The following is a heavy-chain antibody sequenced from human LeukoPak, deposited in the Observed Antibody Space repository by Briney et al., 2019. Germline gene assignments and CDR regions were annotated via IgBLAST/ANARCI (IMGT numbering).Heavy chain of an antibody. CDR3: TTDLVVAATGY. Sequence: GGSLRLSCAASGFTFSNAWMSWVRQAPGKGLEWVGRIKSKTDGGTTDYAAPVKGRFTISRDDSKNTLYLQVNSLKTEDTAVYYCTTDLVVAATGYWGQGTLVTVSS. CDR1: GFTFSNAW. J-gene: IGHJ4*02. V-gene: IGHV3-15*01. CDR2: IKSKTDGGTT. D-gene: IGHD2-15*01.